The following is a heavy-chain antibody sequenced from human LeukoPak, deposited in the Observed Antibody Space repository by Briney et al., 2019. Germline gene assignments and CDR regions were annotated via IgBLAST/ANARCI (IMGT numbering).Heavy chain of an antibody. J-gene: IGHJ4*02. D-gene: IGHD3-3*01. CDR1: GGSISSGGYY. CDR2: IYYSGST. CDR3: ARARDFWSGYSTHFDY. Sequence: SETLSLTCTVSGGSISSGGYYWSWIRQHPGKGLEWIGYIYYSGSTYYNPSLKSRVTISVDTSKNQFSLKLSSVTAADTAVYYCARARDFWSGYSTHFDYWGQGTLVTVSS. V-gene: IGHV4-31*03.